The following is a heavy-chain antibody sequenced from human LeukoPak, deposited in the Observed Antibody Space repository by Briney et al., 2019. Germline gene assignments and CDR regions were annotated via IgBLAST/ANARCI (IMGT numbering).Heavy chain of an antibody. CDR1: GYSFTSYW. CDR2: IYPGDSDT. J-gene: IGHJ6*02. CDR3: ARASTIFGVVYGMDV. Sequence: GEPLKISCKGSGYSFTSYWIGWVRQMPGKSLEWMGIIYPGDSDTRYSPSFQGQVTISADKSISTAYLQWSSLKASDTAMYYCARASTIFGVVYGMDVWGQGTTVTVSS. D-gene: IGHD3-3*01. V-gene: IGHV5-51*01.